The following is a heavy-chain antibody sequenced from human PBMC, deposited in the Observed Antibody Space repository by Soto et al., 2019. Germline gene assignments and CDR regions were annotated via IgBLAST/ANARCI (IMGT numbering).Heavy chain of an antibody. CDR1: GYTFTSYG. CDR3: ARAPRQFSATTMDV. Sequence: QVQLVQSGADVKKPGASVKVSCKASGYTFTSYGISWVRQAPGEGLEWMGWISGYNGNTNYASKPQGRATITTDTSTSTAYMELRSLRSDDTAVYYCARAPRQFSATTMDVWGKEPTVTVSS. CDR2: ISGYNGNT. V-gene: IGHV1-18*01. J-gene: IGHJ6*03.